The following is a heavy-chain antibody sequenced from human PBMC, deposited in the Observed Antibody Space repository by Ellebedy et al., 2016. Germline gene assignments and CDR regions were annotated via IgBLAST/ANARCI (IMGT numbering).Heavy chain of an antibody. CDR2: ISGSGGST. D-gene: IGHD1-26*01. Sequence: GESLKISCAASGFTFSSYAMSWVRQAPGKGLEWVSAISGSGGSTYYADSVKGRFTISRDNSKNTLYLQMNSLRAEDTAVYYCARDSAKWELLGPGAFDIWGQGTMVTVSS. V-gene: IGHV3-23*01. J-gene: IGHJ3*02. CDR1: GFTFSSYA. CDR3: ARDSAKWELLGPGAFDI.